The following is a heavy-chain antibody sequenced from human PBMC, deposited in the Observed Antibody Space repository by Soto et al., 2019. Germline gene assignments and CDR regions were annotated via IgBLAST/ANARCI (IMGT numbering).Heavy chain of an antibody. J-gene: IGHJ1*01. CDR3: AREGSGHDI. CDR2: IVPVFGRP. CDR1: GYTFTSYD. V-gene: IGHV1-69*01. D-gene: IGHD2-15*01. Sequence: SVKVSCKASGYTFTSYDINWVRQATGQGLEWMGGIVPVFGRPNYAQRFRGRLTITADESTSTGYMELISLRSDDTAVYYCAREGSGHDIWGQRTQVTVSA.